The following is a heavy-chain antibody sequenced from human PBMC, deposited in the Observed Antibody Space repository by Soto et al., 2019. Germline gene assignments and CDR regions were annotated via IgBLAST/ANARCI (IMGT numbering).Heavy chain of an antibody. CDR1: GYAFTNYG. CDR3: ASLWGWLDY. CDR2: VSASNGNT. Sequence: QVQLVQSGAEVKKPGASVRVSCKASGYAFTNYGISWVRQAPGQGLEWLGWVSASNGNTDYEQTFQGRVTMSTDTTTKPAYMAMWRLRSDDTAVYFGASLWGWLDYWGQGPLANVAS. V-gene: IGHV1-18*01. J-gene: IGHJ4*02. D-gene: IGHD3-16*01.